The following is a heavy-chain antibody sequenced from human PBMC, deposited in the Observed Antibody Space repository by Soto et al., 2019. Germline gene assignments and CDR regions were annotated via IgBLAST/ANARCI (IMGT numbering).Heavy chain of an antibody. J-gene: IGHJ5*02. CDR1: GGSLSVYY. CDR3: ARSGYYYDAYWFDP. D-gene: IGHD3-22*01. CDR2: INHSGST. V-gene: IGHV4-34*01. Sequence: PSETLSLTCAVYGGSLSVYYWSWIRHPPGKGLEWIGEINHSGSTNYNPSLKSRVTISVDTSKNQFSLKLSSVTAADTAVYYCARSGYYYDAYWFDPWGQGTLVTVSS.